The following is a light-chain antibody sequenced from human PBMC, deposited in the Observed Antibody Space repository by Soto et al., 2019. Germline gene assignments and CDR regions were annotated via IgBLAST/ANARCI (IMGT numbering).Light chain of an antibody. Sequence: NVLTQSPGTLSLSPGQRATLSCRASQSLSGNYLAWYQQKPGQAPRVLIYRASIRATGISDRFSGSGSGTDFTLTISRLEPEDFAVYYCQHYGASPWTLGQGTKVDIK. V-gene: IGKV3-20*01. CDR3: QHYGASPWT. CDR1: QSLSGNY. CDR2: RAS. J-gene: IGKJ1*01.